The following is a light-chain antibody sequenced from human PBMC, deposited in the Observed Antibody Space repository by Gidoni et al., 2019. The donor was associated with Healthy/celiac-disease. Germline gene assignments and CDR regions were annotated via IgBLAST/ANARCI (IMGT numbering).Light chain of an antibody. V-gene: IGLV3-25*03. J-gene: IGLJ3*02. Sequence: SYELTQPPSVSVSPGQTARITCSGDALPKQYAYWYQQKPGQAPVLVINKDSERPSGIPERFSGSSSGTTVTLTISGVQAEDEADYYCQSADSSGWVFGGGTKLTVL. CDR2: KDS. CDR3: QSADSSGWV. CDR1: ALPKQY.